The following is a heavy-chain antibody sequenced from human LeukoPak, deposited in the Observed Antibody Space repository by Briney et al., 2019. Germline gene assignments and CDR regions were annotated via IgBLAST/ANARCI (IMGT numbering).Heavy chain of an antibody. CDR1: GGTFISYA. J-gene: IGHJ4*02. V-gene: IGHV1-69*04. D-gene: IGHD3-22*01. CDR2: IIPILGIA. Sequence: ASVKVSCKASGGTFISYAISWVRQAPGQGREWMGRIIPILGIANYAQKFQGRVTITADKSTSTAYMELSSLRSEDTAVYYCARDYYDSSGYNDYWGQGTLVTVSS. CDR3: ARDYYDSSGYNDY.